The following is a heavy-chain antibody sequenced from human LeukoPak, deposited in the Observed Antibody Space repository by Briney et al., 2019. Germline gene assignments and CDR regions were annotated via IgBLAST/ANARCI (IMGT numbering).Heavy chain of an antibody. CDR3: ARASDGTEDY. CDR2: ISYDGSNK. J-gene: IGHJ4*02. V-gene: IGHV3-30*04. Sequence: GRSLRLSCAASGFTFSSYAMHWVRQAPGKRLEWVAVISYDGSNKYYADSVKGRFTISRDNSKNTLYLQMNSLRAEDTAVYYCARASDGTEDYWGQGTLVTVSS. D-gene: IGHD5-18*01. CDR1: GFTFSSYA.